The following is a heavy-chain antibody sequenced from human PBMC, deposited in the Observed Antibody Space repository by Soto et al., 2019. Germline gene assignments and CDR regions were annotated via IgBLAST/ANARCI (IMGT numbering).Heavy chain of an antibody. D-gene: IGHD3-22*01. J-gene: IGHJ3*02. CDR2: MNPNSGNT. CDR1: GYTFTSYD. CDR3: ARGLYYDSSGSDDAFDI. V-gene: IGHV1-8*01. Sequence: GASVKVSSKASGYTFTSYDINWVRQATGQGLEWMGWMNPNSGNTGYTQKFQGRVTMARNTSISAAYMELSSLRSEDTAVYCCARGLYYDSSGSDDAFDIWGQGTMVTVSS.